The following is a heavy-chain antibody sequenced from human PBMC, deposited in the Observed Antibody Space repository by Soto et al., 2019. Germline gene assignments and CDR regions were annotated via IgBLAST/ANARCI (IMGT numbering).Heavy chain of an antibody. J-gene: IGHJ6*02. CDR1: GGTFSSYA. D-gene: IGHD2-15*01. V-gene: IGHV1-69*13. CDR2: IIPIFGTA. Sequence: EASVKVSCKASGGTFSSYAISWVRHAPGQGLEWMGGIIPIFGTANYAQKFQGRVTITADESTSTAYMELSSLRSEDTAVYYCARRGYYYYGMDVWGQGTTVTVSS. CDR3: ARRGYYYYGMDV.